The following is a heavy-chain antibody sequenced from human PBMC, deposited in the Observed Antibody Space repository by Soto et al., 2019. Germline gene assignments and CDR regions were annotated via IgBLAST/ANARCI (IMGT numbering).Heavy chain of an antibody. D-gene: IGHD6-19*01. CDR2: IYSGGST. Sequence: GGSLRLSCAASGFTVSSNYMSWVRQAPGKGLEWVSVIYSGGSTYYADSVKGRFTISRDNSKNTLYLQMNSLRAEDTAVYYCARPTDLRSSGWYLGAFDIWGQGTMVTVSS. CDR1: GFTVSSNY. J-gene: IGHJ3*02. V-gene: IGHV3-66*01. CDR3: ARPTDLRSSGWYLGAFDI.